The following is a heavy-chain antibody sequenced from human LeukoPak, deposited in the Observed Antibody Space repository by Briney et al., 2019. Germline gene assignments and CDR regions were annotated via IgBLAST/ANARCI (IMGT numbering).Heavy chain of an antibody. Sequence: SETLSLTCAVYGGSFSGDYWSWIRQPPGKGLEWIGYIYYSGSTNYNPSLKSRVTISVDTSKNQFSLKLSSVTAADTAVYYCARGGQKEYSYGPFDYWGQGTLVTVSS. J-gene: IGHJ4*02. CDR1: GGSFSGDY. V-gene: IGHV4-59*01. CDR2: IYYSGST. D-gene: IGHD5-18*01. CDR3: ARGGQKEYSYGPFDY.